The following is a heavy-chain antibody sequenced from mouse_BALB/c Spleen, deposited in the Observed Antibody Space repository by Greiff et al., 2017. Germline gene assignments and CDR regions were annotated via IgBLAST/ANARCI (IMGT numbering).Heavy chain of an antibody. J-gene: IGHJ3*01. D-gene: IGHD2-4*01. Sequence: VKLMESGPGLVAPSQTLSITCTVSGFSLTSYGVHWVRQPPGKGLEWLGVIWAGGSTNYNSALMSRLSISKDNSKSQVFLKMNSLQTDDTAMYYCARDRDYYDHLWFAYWGQGTLVTVSA. V-gene: IGHV2-9*02. CDR2: IWAGGST. CDR3: ARDRDYYDHLWFAY. CDR1: GFSLTSYG.